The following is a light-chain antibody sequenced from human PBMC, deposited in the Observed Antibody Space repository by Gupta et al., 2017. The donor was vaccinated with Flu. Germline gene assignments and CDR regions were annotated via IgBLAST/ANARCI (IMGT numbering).Light chain of an antibody. CDR2: EGS. Sequence: QSALTQPASVSGSPGQSITISCTGTSSDVGSYNLVSWYQQHPGKAPKLMIYEGSKRPSGVSNRFSGPKSGNTASLTISGLQAEDEADYYCCSYAGSSWVFGGGTKLTGL. CDR1: SSDVGSYNL. CDR3: CSYAGSSWV. V-gene: IGLV2-23*01. J-gene: IGLJ3*02.